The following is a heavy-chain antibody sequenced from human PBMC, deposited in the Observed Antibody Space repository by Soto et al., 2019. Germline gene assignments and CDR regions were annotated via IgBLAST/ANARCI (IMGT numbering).Heavy chain of an antibody. CDR1: GYTFTSYG. CDR2: FDPEDGET. CDR3: ATTRGRGDYVDYFDY. V-gene: IGHV1-24*01. D-gene: IGHD4-17*01. J-gene: IGHJ4*02. Sequence: ASVKVSCKASGYTFTSYGISWVRQAPGKGLEWMGGFDPEDGETIYAQKFQGRVTMTEDTSTDTAYMELSSLRSEDTAVYYCATTRGRGDYVDYFDYWGQGTLVTVSS.